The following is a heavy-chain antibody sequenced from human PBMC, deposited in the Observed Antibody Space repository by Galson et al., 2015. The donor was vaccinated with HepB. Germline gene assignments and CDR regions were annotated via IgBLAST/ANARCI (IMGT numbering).Heavy chain of an antibody. CDR1: GFTFSSYA. CDR2: ISYDGSNK. Sequence: SLRLSCAASGFTFSSYAMHWVRQAPGKGLEWVAVISYDGSNKYYADSVKGRFTISRDNSKNTLYLQMNSLRAEGTAVYYCAREKRDGGIAVAGPFDYWGQGTLVTVSS. J-gene: IGHJ4*02. V-gene: IGHV3-30*01. D-gene: IGHD6-19*01. CDR3: AREKRDGGIAVAGPFDY.